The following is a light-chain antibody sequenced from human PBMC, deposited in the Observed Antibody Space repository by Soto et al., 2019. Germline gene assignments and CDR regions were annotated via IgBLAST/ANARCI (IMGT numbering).Light chain of an antibody. CDR3: SSFTSGTSRYV. CDR2: EVN. V-gene: IGLV2-14*01. CDR1: SSDVGGFNY. Sequence: QSVLTQPASVSGSPGQSVTISCTGTSSDVGGFNYVSWYQQHPGKAPKLVIFEVNNRPSGISNRFSGSKSDNTACLTISGLQAEDEADYYCSSFTSGTSRYVFGTGTKVTVL. J-gene: IGLJ1*01.